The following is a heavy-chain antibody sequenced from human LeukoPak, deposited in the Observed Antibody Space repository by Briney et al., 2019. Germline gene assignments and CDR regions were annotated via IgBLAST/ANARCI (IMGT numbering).Heavy chain of an antibody. CDR1: GFTFSAYS. V-gene: IGHV3-21*01. CDR2: INSRSSHI. J-gene: IGHJ1*01. D-gene: IGHD4-17*01. Sequence: GGSLRLSCMASGFTFSAYSMSWVRQAPGKGLEWVSSINSRSSHIYYADSVKGRFTIFRDSAQNSLYLQMNSLRADDTAVYYCARDFTTVTTAYLHHWGQGALVTVSS. CDR3: ARDFTTVTTAYLHH.